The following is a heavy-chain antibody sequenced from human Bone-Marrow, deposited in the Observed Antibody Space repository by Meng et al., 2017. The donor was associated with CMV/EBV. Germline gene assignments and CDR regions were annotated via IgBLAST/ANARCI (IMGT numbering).Heavy chain of an antibody. CDR2: ISSSSSYI. J-gene: IGHJ4*02. CDR3: AKDNYYDSSGYYDY. Sequence: GESLKISCAASGFTFSSYSMNWVRQAPGKGLEWVSSISSSSSYIYYADSVKGRFTISRDNAKNSLYLQMNSLRAEDTALYYCAKDNYYDSSGYYDYWGQGTLVTVSS. V-gene: IGHV3-21*04. D-gene: IGHD3-22*01. CDR1: GFTFSSYS.